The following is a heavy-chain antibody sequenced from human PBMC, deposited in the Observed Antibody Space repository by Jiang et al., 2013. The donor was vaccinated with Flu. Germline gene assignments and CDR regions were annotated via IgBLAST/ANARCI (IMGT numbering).Heavy chain of an antibody. Sequence: QTLSLTCAISGDSVSRNTDAWNWIRQSPSRGLEWLGRTYYRSRWYYDYAVSVKSRITIKPDTSKNQFSLLLNSVTPEDTAVYYCAREPGVSLGTMYYYYGMDVWGQGTTVTVSS. J-gene: IGHJ6*02. CDR3: AREPGVSLGTMYYYYGMDV. V-gene: IGHV6-1*01. D-gene: IGHD3-10*01. CDR1: GDSVSRNTDA. CDR2: TYYRSRWYY.